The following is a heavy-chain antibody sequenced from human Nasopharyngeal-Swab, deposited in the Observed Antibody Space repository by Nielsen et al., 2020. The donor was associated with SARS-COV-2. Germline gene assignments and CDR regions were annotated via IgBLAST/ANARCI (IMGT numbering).Heavy chain of an antibody. D-gene: IGHD6-19*01. J-gene: IGHJ2*01. V-gene: IGHV4-61*01. CDR1: GGSVSSGSYY. CDR3: ARDLYSSGWYRTNWYFDL. CDR2: IYYSGST. Sequence: SETLSLTCTVSGGSVSSGSYYWSWIRQPPGKGLEWIGYIYYSGSTNYNPSLKSRVTISVDTSKNQFSLKLSSVTAADTAVYYCARDLYSSGWYRTNWYFDLWGRGTLVTVSS.